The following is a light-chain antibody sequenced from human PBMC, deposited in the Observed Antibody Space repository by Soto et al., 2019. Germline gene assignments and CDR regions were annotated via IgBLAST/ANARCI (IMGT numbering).Light chain of an antibody. CDR2: GAS. Sequence: EIVLTQSPGTLSFSPGERATLSCRASQSVSSSYLAWYQQKPGQAPRLLIYGASSRATGIPDRFSGSGSGTDFTLTISRLEPEDWAVYYCQKYGSSPWTFGQGTKVEIK. J-gene: IGKJ1*01. CDR1: QSVSSSY. CDR3: QKYGSSPWT. V-gene: IGKV3-20*01.